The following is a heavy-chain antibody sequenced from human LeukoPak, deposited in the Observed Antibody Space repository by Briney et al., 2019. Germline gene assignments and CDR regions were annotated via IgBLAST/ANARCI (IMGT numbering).Heavy chain of an antibody. D-gene: IGHD1-7*01. J-gene: IGHJ4*02. Sequence: PGGSLRLSCAASGFTFDDYGMSWVRQAPGKGLEWVSGINWNGGSTGYADPVKGRFTISRDNAKNSLYLQMNSLRAEDTALYYCASSRITGTRASTYYFDYWGQGTLVTVSS. CDR3: ASSRITGTRASTYYFDY. CDR1: GFTFDDYG. CDR2: INWNGGST. V-gene: IGHV3-20*04.